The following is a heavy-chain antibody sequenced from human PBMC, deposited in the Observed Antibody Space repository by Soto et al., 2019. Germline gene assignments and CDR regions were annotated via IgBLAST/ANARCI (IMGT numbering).Heavy chain of an antibody. D-gene: IGHD1-1*01. V-gene: IGHV3-7*03. CDR3: ARDSYTGIPSFDF. CDR2: IKQDGSEK. CDR1: GFTFSSYW. Sequence: PGGSLRLSCAASGFTFSSYWMSWVRQAPGKGLEWVANIKQDGSEKYYVDSVKGRFTISRDNAKNSLYLQMNSLRAEDTAVYYCARDSYTGIPSFDFWGQGTLVTVSS. J-gene: IGHJ4*02.